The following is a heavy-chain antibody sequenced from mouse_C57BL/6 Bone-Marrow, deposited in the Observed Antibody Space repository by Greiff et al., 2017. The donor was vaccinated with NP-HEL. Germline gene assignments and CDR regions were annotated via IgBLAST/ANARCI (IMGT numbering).Heavy chain of an antibody. CDR3: ARVRYYHSSGSAY. CDR2: IDPANGNT. J-gene: IGHJ3*01. V-gene: IGHV14-3*01. D-gene: IGHD1-1*01. Sequence: EVQLQQSVAELVRPGASVKLTCTASGFYIKNTNMYGVKQRPEQGLEWIGRIDPANGNTKYAPKFQGKATITADTSSNTAYLQLSSLTSEDTAIYYCARVRYYHSSGSAYWAHGTLVTDSA. CDR1: GFYIKNTN.